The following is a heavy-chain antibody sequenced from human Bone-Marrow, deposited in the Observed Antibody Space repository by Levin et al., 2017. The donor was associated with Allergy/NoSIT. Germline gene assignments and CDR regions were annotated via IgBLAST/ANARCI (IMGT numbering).Heavy chain of an antibody. Sequence: KAGGSLRLSCTVSGGSISSYYWSWIRLPPGKGLECIAYMSNSGSTNYKPSLRSRVTISVDTSKNQFSLKLTSVTAEDTAVYYCARGGMTTLATWGTHREYAFEIWGQGTMVTVSS. CDR2: MSNSGST. J-gene: IGHJ3*02. D-gene: IGHD4-17*01. CDR3: ARGGMTTLATWGTHREYAFEI. CDR1: GGSISSYY. V-gene: IGHV4-59*01.